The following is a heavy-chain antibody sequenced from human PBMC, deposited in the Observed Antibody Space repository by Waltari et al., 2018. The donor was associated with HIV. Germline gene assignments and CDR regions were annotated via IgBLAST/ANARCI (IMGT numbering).Heavy chain of an antibody. CDR3: ARDGGGGPPSDGLSPTNFDY. Sequence: FTFSDYYMSWIRQAPGKGLEWVSYISSSSSYTNYADSVKGRFTISRDNAKNSLYLQMNSLRAEDTAVYYCARDGGGGPPSDGLSPTNFDYWGQGTLVTVSS. J-gene: IGHJ4*02. CDR2: ISSSSSYT. V-gene: IGHV3-11*05. CDR1: FTFSDYY. D-gene: IGHD2-21*01.